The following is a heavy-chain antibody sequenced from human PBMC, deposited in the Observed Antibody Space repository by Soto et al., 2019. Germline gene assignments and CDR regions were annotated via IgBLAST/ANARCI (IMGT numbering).Heavy chain of an antibody. CDR1: GFTFSSYA. D-gene: IGHD3-9*01. V-gene: IGHV3-23*01. CDR2: ISGSGGST. CDR3: AKDHPNYDILTGYFPDDY. Sequence: GGSLRLSCAASGFTFSSYAMSWVRQAPGKGLEWVSAISGSGGSTYYADSVKGRFTISRDNSKNTLYLQMNSLRAEDTAVYYCAKDHPNYDILTGYFPDDYWGQGTLVTVSS. J-gene: IGHJ4*02.